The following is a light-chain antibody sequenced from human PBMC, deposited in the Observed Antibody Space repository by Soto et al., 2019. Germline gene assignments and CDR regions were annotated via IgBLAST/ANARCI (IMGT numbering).Light chain of an antibody. CDR2: GVS. CDR3: CSYAGFTTYV. V-gene: IGLV2-23*02. J-gene: IGLJ1*01. CDR1: TSDIDLYDL. Sequence: QSALTQPASVSGSPGQSITISCTGTTSDIDLYDLVSWYRQYPGKAPKLIIYGVSKRPSGVSDRFSGSKSGNTASLTISGLQAEDEADYYCCSYAGFTTYVFGSGTKSPS.